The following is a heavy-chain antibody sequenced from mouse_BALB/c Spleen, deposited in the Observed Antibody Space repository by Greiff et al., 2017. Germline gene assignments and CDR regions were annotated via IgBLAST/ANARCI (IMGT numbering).Heavy chain of an antibody. V-gene: IGHV6-6*02. D-gene: IGHD1-1*01. CDR2: IRLKSNNYAT. CDR3: TRGYGSSYGAY. J-gene: IGHJ3*01. CDR1: GFTFSNYW. Sequence: DVKLVESGGGLVQPGGSMKLSCVASGFTFSNYWMNWVRQSPEKGLEWVAEIRLKSNNYATHYAESVKGRFTISRDDSKSSVYLQMNNLRAEDTGIYYCTRGYGSSYGAYWGQGTLVTVSA.